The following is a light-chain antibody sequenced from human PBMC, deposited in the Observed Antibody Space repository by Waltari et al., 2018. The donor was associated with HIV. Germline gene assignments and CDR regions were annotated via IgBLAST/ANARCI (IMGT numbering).Light chain of an antibody. CDR3: MQTLQTPIT. Sequence: DIVMTQSPLSLPVTPGEPASISCRSSQSLLHSNGYNYLDWYLQKPGQSPQLLIYLGSNRATGVPHRFSGSGSGTDFTLKVSRVEAEYVGIYYCMQTLQTPITFGQGTRLEIK. V-gene: IGKV2-28*01. CDR2: LGS. J-gene: IGKJ5*01. CDR1: QSLLHSNGYNY.